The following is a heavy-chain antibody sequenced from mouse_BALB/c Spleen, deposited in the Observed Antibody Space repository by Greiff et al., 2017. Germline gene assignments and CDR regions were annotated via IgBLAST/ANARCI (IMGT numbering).Heavy chain of an antibody. V-gene: IGHV2-9*02. CDR2: IWAGGST. D-gene: IGHD1-1*01. J-gene: IGHJ4*01. CDR1: GFSLTSYG. CDR3: ARGDYYYGSSYLYAMDY. Sequence: VMLVESGPGLVAPSQSLSITCTVSGFSLTSYGVHWVRQPPGKGLEWLGVIWAGGSTNYNSALMSRLSISKDNSKSQVFLKMNSLQTDDTAMYYCARGDYYYGSSYLYAMDYWGQGTSVTVSS.